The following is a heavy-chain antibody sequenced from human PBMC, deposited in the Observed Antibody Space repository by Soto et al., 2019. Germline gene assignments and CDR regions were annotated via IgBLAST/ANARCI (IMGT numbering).Heavy chain of an antibody. CDR3: TRVGGSYGDYPSVDY. CDR1: GSSISPYY. CDR2: IYYTGST. J-gene: IGHJ4*02. Sequence: SETLSLTCPVSGSSISPYYWRWIRQPPRKGLEWIGYIYYTGSTKYNPSLKSRVTISLGTSSNPLSLKLSSVTAADTAVYYCTRVGGSYGDYPSVDYGGPGTPVTVSS. D-gene: IGHD4-17*01. V-gene: IGHV4-59*01.